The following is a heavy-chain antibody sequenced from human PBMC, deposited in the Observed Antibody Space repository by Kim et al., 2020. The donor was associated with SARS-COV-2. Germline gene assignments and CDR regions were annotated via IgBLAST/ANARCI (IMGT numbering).Heavy chain of an antibody. J-gene: IGHJ4*02. Sequence: NYTPSLKSRLTMSVDTSKNQFSLKRRSVTAADTAVYYGARGEPPSVHLDSWGQGTLVIVSS. V-gene: IGHV4-59*09. D-gene: IGHD1-1*01. CDR3: ARGEPPSVHLDS.